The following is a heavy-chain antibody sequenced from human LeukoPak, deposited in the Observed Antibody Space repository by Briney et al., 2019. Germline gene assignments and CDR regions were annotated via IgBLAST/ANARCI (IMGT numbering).Heavy chain of an antibody. V-gene: IGHV1-18*01. Sequence: ASVKVSCKASGYTFTSYGISWVRQAPGQGLEWMGWISAYNGSTNYAQKLQGRVTMTTDTSTSTAYMELRSLRSDDTAVYYCARARGNSINYYYMDVWGKGTTVTVSS. D-gene: IGHD4-23*01. CDR3: ARARGNSINYYYMDV. CDR2: ISAYNGST. CDR1: GYTFTSYG. J-gene: IGHJ6*03.